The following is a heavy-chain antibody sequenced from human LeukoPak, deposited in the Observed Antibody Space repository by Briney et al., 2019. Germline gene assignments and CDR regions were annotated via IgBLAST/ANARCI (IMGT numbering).Heavy chain of an antibody. CDR3: TRVESTLGSLDFDY. CDR2: IRSKAYGGTT. CDR1: GFTFGDYA. V-gene: IGHV3-49*04. D-gene: IGHD3-16*01. J-gene: IGHJ4*02. Sequence: GGSLRLSCTASGFTFGDYAMSWVRQAPGKGLEWVGFIRSKAYGGTTEYAASVKGRFTISRDDSKSIAYLQMNSLKTEDTAVYYCTRVESTLGSLDFDYWSQGTLVTVSS.